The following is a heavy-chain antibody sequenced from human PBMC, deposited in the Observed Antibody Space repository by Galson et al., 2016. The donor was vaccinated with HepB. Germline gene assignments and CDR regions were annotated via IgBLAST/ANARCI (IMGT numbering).Heavy chain of an antibody. D-gene: IGHD2-21*02. Sequence: PALVKPTQTLTLTCTFSGFSLSSSGVGVGWIRQPPGKALEWLALLYWDDDKRYRPSLKSRLPLPKGTPKNQVVLTMTNMDPVDTATYYCARGTPGYCGGDCYSGGWFDPWGQGTLVTVSS. CDR1: GFSLSSSGVG. J-gene: IGHJ5*02. CDR2: LYWDDDK. V-gene: IGHV2-5*02. CDR3: ARGTPGYCGGDCYSGGWFDP.